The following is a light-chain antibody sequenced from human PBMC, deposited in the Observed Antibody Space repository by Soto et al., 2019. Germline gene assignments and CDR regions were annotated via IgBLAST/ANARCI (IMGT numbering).Light chain of an antibody. J-gene: IGKJ2*01. CDR2: GAS. V-gene: IGKV3-20*01. Sequence: EIVLTQSPGTLSLSPGERATLSCRASQSVSSSYLAWYQQKPGQAPRLLSYGASSRATGIPDRFSGSWSGTDFTLTISRREPEDFGVYYGHQYGSSPYTFGQGTKLEIK. CDR3: HQYGSSPYT. CDR1: QSVSSSY.